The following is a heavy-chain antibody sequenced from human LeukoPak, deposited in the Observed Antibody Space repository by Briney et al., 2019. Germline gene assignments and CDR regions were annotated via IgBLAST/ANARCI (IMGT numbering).Heavy chain of an antibody. J-gene: IGHJ5*02. CDR1: GFTVSSNY. V-gene: IGHV3-53*01. CDR3: ARSPYSSSWYPWFDP. Sequence: KPGGSLRLSCAASGFTVSSNYMSWVRQAPGKGLEWVSVIYSGGSTYYADSVKGRFTISRDNSKNTLCLQMNSLRAEDTAVYYCARSPYSSSWYPWFDPWGQGTLVTVSS. CDR2: IYSGGST. D-gene: IGHD6-13*01.